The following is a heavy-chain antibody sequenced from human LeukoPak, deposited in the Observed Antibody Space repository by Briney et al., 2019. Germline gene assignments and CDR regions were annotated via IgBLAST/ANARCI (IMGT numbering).Heavy chain of an antibody. CDR1: GGSISSGSYF. J-gene: IGHJ6*02. CDR3: ARGGVVIPTQIYYYYGMDV. V-gene: IGHV4-61*01. CDR2: IYDSGRT. D-gene: IGHD3-3*01. Sequence: SETLSLTCTVSGGSISSGSYFWTWIRQSPGKRLEYVGYIYDSGRTNYNPSLKSRVTISKDTSKNQFSLKLSSVTAEDTALYYCARGGVVIPTQIYYYYGMDVWGQGTTVTVSS.